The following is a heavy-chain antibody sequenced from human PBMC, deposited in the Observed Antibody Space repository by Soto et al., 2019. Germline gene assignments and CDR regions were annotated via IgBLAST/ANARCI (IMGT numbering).Heavy chain of an antibody. D-gene: IGHD6-13*01. CDR2: VYYTGTT. J-gene: IGHJ4*02. CDR1: GGSISNYY. Sequence: QVQLQESGPGLVKPSETLSLTCSVSGGSISNYYWGWIRQPPGKGLEWIGYVYYTGTTHFNPSLKSRVSMSVDTSKNQFSLKLTSVTSADTAVYYCARAAAADYWGQGTLVTVSS. V-gene: IGHV4-59*01. CDR3: ARAAAADY.